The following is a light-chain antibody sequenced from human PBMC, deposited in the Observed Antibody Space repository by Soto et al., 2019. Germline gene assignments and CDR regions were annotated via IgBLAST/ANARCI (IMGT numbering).Light chain of an antibody. CDR2: EVS. CDR3: SSYAGSKGL. V-gene: IGLV2-8*01. CDR1: SSDVGGYNY. J-gene: IGLJ2*01. Sequence: QSALTQPPSASGSPGQSVTISCTGTSSDVGGYNYVSWYQQHPGKAPTLMIYEVSKRHSGVHDRFSGSKSGNTASLTVSGLQAEDEADYYCSSYAGSKGLFVGGTKLTVL.